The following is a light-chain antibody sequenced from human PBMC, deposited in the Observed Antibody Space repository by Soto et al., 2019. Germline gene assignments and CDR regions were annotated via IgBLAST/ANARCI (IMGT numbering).Light chain of an antibody. CDR2: SAS. CDR1: PGISSH. V-gene: IGKV1-8*01. Sequence: AIRMTQSTSSVSASTGDRVTITCRASPGISSHLAWYQVKPGKAPRLLIYSASYLESGVPSRFRGSGSGTDFPLTISSLQTEDFAVYYCQQYFSYPLTFGGGTKVEIK. CDR3: QQYFSYPLT. J-gene: IGKJ4*01.